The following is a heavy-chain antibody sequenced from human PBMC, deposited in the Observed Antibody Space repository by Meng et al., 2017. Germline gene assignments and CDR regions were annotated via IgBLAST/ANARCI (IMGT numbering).Heavy chain of an antibody. D-gene: IGHD1-26*01. CDR3: ARENRWEPPDY. CDR1: GYTFSTNV. CDR2: INTKTGKP. V-gene: IGHV7-4-1*02. J-gene: IGHJ4*02. Sequence: QVHLVQSGSELKEPGASVKVSCKASGYTFSTNVMNWVRQAPGQGLEWMGWINTKTGKPTYAQGFTGRFVFSLDTSVSTAYLQISSLKAEDTAVYYCARENRWEPPDYWGQGTLVTVSS.